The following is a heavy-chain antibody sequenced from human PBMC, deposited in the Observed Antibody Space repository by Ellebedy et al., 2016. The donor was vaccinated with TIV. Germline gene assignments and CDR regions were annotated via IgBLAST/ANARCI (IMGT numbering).Heavy chain of an antibody. D-gene: IGHD3-10*01. CDR2: ISSSSSYI. CDR1: GFTFSSYS. V-gene: IGHV3-21*01. Sequence: GESLKISXAASGFTFSSYSMNWVRQAPGKGLEWVSSISSSSSYIYYADSVKGRFTISRDNAKNSLYLQMNSLRAEDTAVYYCARVAFARTYYYGSGSYFRADYFDYWGQGTLVTVSS. J-gene: IGHJ4*02. CDR3: ARVAFARTYYYGSGSYFRADYFDY.